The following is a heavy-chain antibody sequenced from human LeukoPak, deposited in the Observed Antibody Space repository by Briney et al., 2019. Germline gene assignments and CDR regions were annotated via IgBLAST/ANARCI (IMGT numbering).Heavy chain of an antibody. CDR2: IYPGDSDT. CDR1: GYSFTTYW. V-gene: IGHV5-51*01. J-gene: IGHJ4*02. CDR3: ARLLAASVTMVRGIIMGSFDY. D-gene: IGHD3-10*01. Sequence: GESLKISCKGSGYSFTTYWIGWVRQMPGKGLEWMGIIYPGDSDTRYSPSFQGQVTFSADKSISTAYLQWGSLKASDTAMYYCARLLAASVTMVRGIIMGSFDYWGQGTLVTVSS.